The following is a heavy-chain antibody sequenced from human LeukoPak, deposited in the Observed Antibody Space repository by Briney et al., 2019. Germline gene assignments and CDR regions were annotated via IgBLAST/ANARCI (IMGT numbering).Heavy chain of an antibody. CDR1: GYSFTSYW. CDR3: ATQSYYYDSSGYIPFSY. V-gene: IGHV5-51*01. Sequence: GESLKISCKGSGYSFTSYWIGWVRQMPGKGLEWMGIIYPGDSDTRYSPSFQGLVTISADKSISTAYLQWSSLKASDTAMYYCATQSYYYDSSGYIPFSYWGQGTLVTVSS. J-gene: IGHJ4*02. CDR2: IYPGDSDT. D-gene: IGHD3-22*01.